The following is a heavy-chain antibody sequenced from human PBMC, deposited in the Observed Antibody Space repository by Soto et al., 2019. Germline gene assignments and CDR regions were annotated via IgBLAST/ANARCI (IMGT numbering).Heavy chain of an antibody. CDR3: AKGPDGSGYYHNWFDS. Sequence: EVHLLESGGALVQPGGSLTLSCAASGFSFSDYAMSWVRQAPGKGLEWVSSISRTGDSAYYADSVKGRVAISRDRSKNRLALQMNSLRVEDTAVDYCAKGPDGSGYYHNWFDSWGQGTLITVSS. V-gene: IGHV3-23*01. D-gene: IGHD3-22*01. J-gene: IGHJ5*01. CDR2: ISRTGDSA. CDR1: GFSFSDYA.